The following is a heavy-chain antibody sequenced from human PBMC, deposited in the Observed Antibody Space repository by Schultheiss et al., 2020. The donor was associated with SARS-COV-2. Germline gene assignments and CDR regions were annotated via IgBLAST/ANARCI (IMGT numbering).Heavy chain of an antibody. Sequence: SETLSLTCTVSGGSISSYYWSWIRQPPGKGLEWIGYIYYSGSTNYNPSLKSRVTISVDTSKDQFSLKLNSVTAADTAVYYCARISSNGYFSCYFDLWGRGPLVTVYS. J-gene: IGHJ2*01. CDR1: GGSISSYY. CDR3: ARISSNGYFSCYFDL. D-gene: IGHD3-22*01. V-gene: IGHV4-59*01. CDR2: IYYSGST.